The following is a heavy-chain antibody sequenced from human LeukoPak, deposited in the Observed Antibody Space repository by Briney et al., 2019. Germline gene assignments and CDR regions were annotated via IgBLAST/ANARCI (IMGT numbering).Heavy chain of an antibody. CDR3: ARSPADTVYYYGMDV. V-gene: IGHV4-59*01. J-gene: IGHJ6*02. CDR2: IYYSGST. Sequence: SETLSLTCTVSGGSISSYYWSWIRQPPGKGLEGIGYIYYSGSTNYNPSLKSRVTILVDTSKNQFSLKLSSVTAADTAVYYCARSPADTVYYYGMDVWGQGTTVTVSS. CDR1: GGSISSYY. D-gene: IGHD4-17*01.